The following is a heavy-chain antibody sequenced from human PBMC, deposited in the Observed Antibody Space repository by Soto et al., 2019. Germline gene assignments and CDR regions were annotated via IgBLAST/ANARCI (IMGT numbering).Heavy chain of an antibody. CDR2: ISPK. CDR1: GFSFRTYG. CDR3: ARDDAFANENAFDL. D-gene: IGHD1-1*01. Sequence: SLRLSCAVSGFSFRTYGFHWVRQPPGKGLQWVAVISPKGHSDSVEGRFTISRDNSKDTLYLQMNNLRAEDTAVYYCARDDAFANENAFDLWGQGTKVTGSS. J-gene: IGHJ3*01. V-gene: IGHV3-33*01.